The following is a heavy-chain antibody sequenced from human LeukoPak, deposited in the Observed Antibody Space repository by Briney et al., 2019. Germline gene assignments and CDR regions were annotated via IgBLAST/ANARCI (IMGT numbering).Heavy chain of an antibody. CDR3: VRHLVGVAEGYFDY. CDR1: GDSVSSDSYY. V-gene: IGHV4-39*01. Sequence: SETLSPTCTVSGDSVSSDSYYWGWIRQPPRKGLEWIGSVLYRDRTYYNPSLRSRLTITVDTSKNEVSLNLRSVTAADTAIYYCVRHLVGVAEGYFDYWGQGIQITVSS. J-gene: IGHJ4*02. CDR2: VLYRDRT. D-gene: IGHD1-26*01.